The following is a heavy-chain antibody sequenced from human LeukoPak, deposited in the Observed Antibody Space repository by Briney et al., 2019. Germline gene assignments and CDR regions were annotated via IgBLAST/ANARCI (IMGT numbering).Heavy chain of an antibody. CDR1: GDSISGSGYY. V-gene: IGHV4-39*01. CDR2: IYYSGST. D-gene: IGHD3-22*01. Sequence: SETLSLTCTVSGDSISGSGYYWGWLRQPPGKGLEWIGSIYYSGSTYDNPSLKSRVTISVDTSKNQFSLKPSSVTAADTAVYYCARHGRYSSGYSGYWGQGALVTVSS. J-gene: IGHJ4*02. CDR3: ARHGRYSSGYSGY.